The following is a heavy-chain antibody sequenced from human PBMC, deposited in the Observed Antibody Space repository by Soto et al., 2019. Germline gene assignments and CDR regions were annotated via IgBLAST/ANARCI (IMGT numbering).Heavy chain of an antibody. Sequence: GGSLRLSCAASGFTFSSYGMHWVRQAPGKGLEWVAVISYDGSNKYYADSVKGRFTISRDNSKNTLYLQMNSLRAEDTAVYYCAKDKYRYSGSPFDPWGQGTLVTVSS. J-gene: IGHJ5*02. CDR2: ISYDGSNK. CDR3: AKDKYRYSGSPFDP. V-gene: IGHV3-30*18. D-gene: IGHD6-13*01. CDR1: GFTFSSYG.